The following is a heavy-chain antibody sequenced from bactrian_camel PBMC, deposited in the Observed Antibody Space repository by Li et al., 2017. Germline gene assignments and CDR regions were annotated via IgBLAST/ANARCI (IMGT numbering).Heavy chain of an antibody. CDR3: AASARAGIWYELRTYNY. Sequence: QLVESGGGLVQPGGSLRLSCAASGYTVSSICMGWVRQAPGKEREAVASISPGGGGTYYAYSVQGRFTISQDSAKNTVYLQMNSLKPEDTAVYYCAASARAGIWYELRTYNYWGQGTQVTVS. V-gene: IGHV3S25*01. D-gene: IGHD6*01. J-gene: IGHJ4*01. CDR2: ISPGGGGT. CDR1: GYTVSSIC.